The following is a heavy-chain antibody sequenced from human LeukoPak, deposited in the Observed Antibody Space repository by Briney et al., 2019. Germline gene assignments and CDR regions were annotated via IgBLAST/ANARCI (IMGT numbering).Heavy chain of an antibody. CDR3: ARDKYPGDFDY. V-gene: IGHV1-2*02. J-gene: IGHJ4*02. CDR2: INPNSGAT. CDR1: GYTFTDSF. Sequence: ASVKVSCKASGYTFTDSFIHWVRQTPGQGLEWMGWINPNSGATKYGQKFQGRVTMTRDTSISTAYMELSSLKTDDTAVFYCARDKYPGDFDYWGQGTLVTVSS. D-gene: IGHD6-6*01.